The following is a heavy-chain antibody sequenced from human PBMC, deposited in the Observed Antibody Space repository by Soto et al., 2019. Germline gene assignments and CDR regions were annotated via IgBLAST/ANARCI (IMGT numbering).Heavy chain of an antibody. CDR2: INHNTNT. CDR1: GGSFSDTY. J-gene: IGHJ4*02. V-gene: IGHV4-34*01. CDR3: AGEFIAAAGKGFDY. D-gene: IGHD6-13*01. Sequence: PSETLSLTCAVYGGSFSDTYWNWFRQPPGKGLEWIGEINHNTNTIYNPSLTSRVTISVDTSKNHFSLKLTSVTAADTAVYYCAGEFIAAAGKGFDYWGQGTLVTVSS.